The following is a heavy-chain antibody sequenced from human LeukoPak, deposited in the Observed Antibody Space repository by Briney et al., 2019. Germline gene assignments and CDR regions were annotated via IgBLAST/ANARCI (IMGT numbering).Heavy chain of an antibody. Sequence: ESGPTLVKPTQTLTLTCTFSGFSLSTSGVGVGWIRQPPGKALEWLALLYWDDDKRYSPSLKSRLTITKDTSKNQVVLTMTSIDPVDTATYYCARMMGMATIFDYWGQGTLVTVSS. J-gene: IGHJ4*02. V-gene: IGHV2-5*02. CDR3: ARMMGMATIFDY. CDR1: GFSLSTSGVG. D-gene: IGHD5-24*01. CDR2: LYWDDDK.